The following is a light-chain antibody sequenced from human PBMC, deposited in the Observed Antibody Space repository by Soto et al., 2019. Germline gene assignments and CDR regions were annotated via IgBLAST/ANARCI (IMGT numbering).Light chain of an antibody. CDR3: QQYGNSPQT. V-gene: IGKV3-20*01. CDR2: GAS. J-gene: IGKJ1*01. CDR1: QSLSNNIY. Sequence: ESVLIPLAATLFIYTGERATLSCRASQSLSNNIYLAWYQQKPGQAPRLLIYGASSRATGIPNRFSGSGSGTDFTLTISRLEPEDFAVYYCQQYGNSPQTFGQGTKVDIK.